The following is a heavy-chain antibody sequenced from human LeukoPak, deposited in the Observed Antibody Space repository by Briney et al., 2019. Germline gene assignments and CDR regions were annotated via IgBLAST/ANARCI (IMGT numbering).Heavy chain of an antibody. V-gene: IGHV3-74*01. CDR2: INSDGSST. Sequence: GASLRLSCAASGFTFSSYWMHWVRQAPGKGLVWVSRINSDGSSTSYADSVKGRFTISRDNAKNTLYLQMNSLRAEDTSVYYCARDRNTGSSYENLFEYWGQGSLVTVSS. J-gene: IGHJ4*02. CDR3: ARDRNTGSSYENLFEY. CDR1: GFTFSSYW. D-gene: IGHD1-26*01.